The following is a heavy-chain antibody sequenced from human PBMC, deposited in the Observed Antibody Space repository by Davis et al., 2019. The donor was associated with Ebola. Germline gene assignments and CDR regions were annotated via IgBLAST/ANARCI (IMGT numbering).Heavy chain of an antibody. V-gene: IGHV3-48*02. D-gene: IGHD6-13*01. CDR1: GFILSTYS. Sequence: GGSLRLSCAASGFILSTYSMNWVRQAPGKGLEWVSYISTGSSTIYHADSVKGRFTISRDNAKNSLYLQMNSLRDEDTAVYYCVRYSMGVFDYWGQGTLVTVSS. CDR3: VRYSMGVFDY. J-gene: IGHJ4*02. CDR2: ISTGSSTI.